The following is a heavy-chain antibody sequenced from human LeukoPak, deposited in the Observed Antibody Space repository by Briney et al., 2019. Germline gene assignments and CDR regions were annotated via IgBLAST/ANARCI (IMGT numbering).Heavy chain of an antibody. CDR2: IYWDDDK. D-gene: IGHD3-22*01. V-gene: IGHV2-5*02. CDR3: ARRQNYYDSSGEYFDY. Sequence: SGPTLVNPTQTLRLTCTFSGFSFSTSAVGVGWIRQPPGKALEWLALIYWDDDKRYRPSLKSRLTITKDTSKNQVVLTMTNMDPVDTATYYCARRQNYYDSSGEYFDYWGQGTLVTVSS. J-gene: IGHJ4*02. CDR1: GFSFSTSAVG.